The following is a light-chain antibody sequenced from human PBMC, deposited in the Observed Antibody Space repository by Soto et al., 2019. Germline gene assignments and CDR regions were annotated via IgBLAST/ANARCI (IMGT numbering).Light chain of an antibody. V-gene: IGLV2-14*01. CDR2: DVS. J-gene: IGLJ2*01. Sequence: QSALTQPASVSGSPGQSITISGTGTSSDVGGYNYVSWYQQHPGKAPKLMIYDVSNRPAGVSNRFSGSKSGNTASLTISGIQAEDEADYYCSSYTSSSTLVFGVWTKLTVL. CDR3: SSYTSSSTLV. CDR1: SSDVGGYNY.